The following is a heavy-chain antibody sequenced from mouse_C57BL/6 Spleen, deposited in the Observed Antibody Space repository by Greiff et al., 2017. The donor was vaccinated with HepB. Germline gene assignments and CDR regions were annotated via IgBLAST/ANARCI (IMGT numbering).Heavy chain of an antibody. Sequence: EVQRVESGGGLVKPGGSLKLSCAASGFTFSDYGMHWVRQAPEKGLEWVAYISSGSSTIYYADTVKGRFTISRDNAKNTLFLQMTSLRSEDTAMYYCARDDGYPYYAMDYWGQGTSVTVSS. D-gene: IGHD2-3*01. CDR3: ARDDGYPYYAMDY. V-gene: IGHV5-17*01. J-gene: IGHJ4*01. CDR1: GFTFSDYG. CDR2: ISSGSSTI.